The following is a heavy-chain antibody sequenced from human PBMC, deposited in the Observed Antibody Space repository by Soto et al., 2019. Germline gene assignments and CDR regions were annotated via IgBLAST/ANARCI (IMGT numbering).Heavy chain of an antibody. CDR2: ISYEGRNK. Sequence: GGSLRLSCAASGFTFSSYAMHWVRQAPGKGLEWVAVISYEGRNKYYAESVKGRFTISRDNSKNTMYLQMNRQRDEDTAVYYCARERVSSGWYGGAFDIWGQGTMVTVSS. J-gene: IGHJ3*02. CDR3: ARERVSSGWYGGAFDI. CDR1: GFTFSSYA. D-gene: IGHD6-19*01. V-gene: IGHV3-30*04.